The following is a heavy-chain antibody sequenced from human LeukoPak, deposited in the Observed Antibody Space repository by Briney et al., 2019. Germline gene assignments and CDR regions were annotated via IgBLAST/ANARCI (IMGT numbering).Heavy chain of an antibody. D-gene: IGHD3-10*01. J-gene: IGHJ4*02. V-gene: IGHV4-4*07. CDR3: ARMLVWGYFDY. CDR1: GGSISSYY. Sequence: SETLSLTCTVSGGSISSYYWSWLRQPAGKRLEWIGRFYTSGTTNYNPSLKSRVTMSVDASKNQFSLKLSSVTAADTAVYYCARMLVWGYFDYWGQGTLVTVSS. CDR2: FYTSGTT.